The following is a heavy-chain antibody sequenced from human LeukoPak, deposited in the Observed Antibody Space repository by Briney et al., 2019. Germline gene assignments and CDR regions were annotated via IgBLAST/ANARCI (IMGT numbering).Heavy chain of an antibody. V-gene: IGHV1-2*06. CDR1: GYTFTGYY. CDR3: ARVAKDSSGYYPDEYFDY. Sequence: ASVKVSCKASGYTFTGYYMHWVRQAPGQGLEWMGRINPNSGGTNYAQKFQGRVTMTRDTSISTAYMELSRLRSDDTAVYYCARVAKDSSGYYPDEYFDYWGQGTLVTVSS. J-gene: IGHJ4*02. CDR2: INPNSGGT. D-gene: IGHD3-22*01.